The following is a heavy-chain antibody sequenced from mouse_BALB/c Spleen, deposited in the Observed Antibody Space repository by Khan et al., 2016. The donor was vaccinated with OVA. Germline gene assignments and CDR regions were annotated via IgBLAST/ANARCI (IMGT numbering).Heavy chain of an antibody. Sequence: VQLQQSGPELVRPGASVKISCKASGYSFTGYFMNWVMQSHGKSLEWIGRINPHIGETFYNPKFTGKATLTVDESSSTAPMELRSLASEDSAVYYCARIYRSDFDYWGQGTTLTVSS. V-gene: IGHV1-20*02. CDR3: ARIYRSDFDY. CDR2: INPHIGET. D-gene: IGHD1-1*01. CDR1: GYSFTGYF. J-gene: IGHJ2*01.